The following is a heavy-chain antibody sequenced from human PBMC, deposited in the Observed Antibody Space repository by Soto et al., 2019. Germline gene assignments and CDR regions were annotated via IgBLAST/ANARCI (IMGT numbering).Heavy chain of an antibody. CDR2: ISGSGGST. D-gene: IGHD6-13*01. Sequence: GGSLRLSCAASGFTFSSYAMSWVRQAPGKGLEWVSAISGSGGSTYYADSVKGQFTISRGNSKNTLYLQMNSLRAEDTAVYYCAKVTGYSSRDYWGQGTLVTVSS. CDR3: AKVTGYSSRDY. CDR1: GFTFSSYA. V-gene: IGHV3-23*01. J-gene: IGHJ4*02.